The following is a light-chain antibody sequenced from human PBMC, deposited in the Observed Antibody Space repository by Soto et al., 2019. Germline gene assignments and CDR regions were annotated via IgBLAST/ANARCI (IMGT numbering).Light chain of an antibody. CDR3: SSYTSRRTLV. Sequence: QSVLTQPASVSGSPGQSITISCTGTSSDVGGYNYVSWYQQHPGKVPNLMIYEVSNRPSGVSNRFSGSKSGNTASLTISELQTGDEADYYCSSYTSRRTLVFGTGTKVTVL. J-gene: IGLJ1*01. V-gene: IGLV2-14*01. CDR2: EVS. CDR1: SSDVGGYNY.